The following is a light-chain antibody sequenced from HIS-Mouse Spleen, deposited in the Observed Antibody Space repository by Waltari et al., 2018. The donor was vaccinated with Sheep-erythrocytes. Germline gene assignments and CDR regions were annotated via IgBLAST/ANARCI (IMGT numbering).Light chain of an antibody. CDR3: CSYAGSYNHV. V-gene: IGLV2-11*02. CDR2: DVS. Sequence: QSALTQPRSVSGSPGPSVTIPCTGTRRDVGGYNYVSWYQPHPGTAPKLTIYDVSKRPSGVPDRFSGSKSGNTASLTISGLQAEDEADYYCCSYAGSYNHVFATGTKVTVL. CDR1: RRDVGGYNY. J-gene: IGLJ1*01.